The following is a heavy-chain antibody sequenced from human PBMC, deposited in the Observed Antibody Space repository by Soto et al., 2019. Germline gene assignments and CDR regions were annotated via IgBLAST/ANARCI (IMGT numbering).Heavy chain of an antibody. CDR2: MNPNRGNT. V-gene: IGHV1-8*01. Sequence: ASVKVSCKASGYTFTSYDINWVRQATGQGLEWMGWMNPNRGNTGYAQKFQGRVTMTRNTSISTAYMELSILRSEDTAVYYCAGGGYSYGPSHSPFYYYMDVWGNGTTVTVSS. J-gene: IGHJ6*03. D-gene: IGHD5-18*01. CDR3: AGGGYSYGPSHSPFYYYMDV. CDR1: GYTFTSYD.